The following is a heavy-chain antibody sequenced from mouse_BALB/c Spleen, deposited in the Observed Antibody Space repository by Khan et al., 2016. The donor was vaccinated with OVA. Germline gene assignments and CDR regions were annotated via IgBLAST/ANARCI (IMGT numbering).Heavy chain of an antibody. CDR3: AKGVWSYYYALDY. Sequence: QVQLKESGPGLVAPSQSLSITCTVSGFSLTDYGVSWIRQPPGKGLEWLGVIWGGGSTYYNSALKSRLSISQDNSKRQVFLKMSSLQTADTAMYYCAKGVWSYYYALDYWGQGTSVTVSS. CDR2: IWGGGST. CDR1: GFSLTDYG. J-gene: IGHJ4*01. V-gene: IGHV2-6-5*01.